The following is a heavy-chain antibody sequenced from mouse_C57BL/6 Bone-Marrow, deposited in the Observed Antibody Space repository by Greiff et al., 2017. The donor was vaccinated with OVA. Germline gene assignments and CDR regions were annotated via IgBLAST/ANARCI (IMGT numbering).Heavy chain of an antibody. V-gene: IGHV1-81*01. Sequence: QLQLQQSGAELARPGASVKLSCKASGYTFTSYGISWVKQRTGQGLEWIGEIYPRSGNTYYNEKFKGKATLTADKSSSTAYMELRSLTSEDSAVYFCARRGFYYGSSRDFDVWGTGTTVTVSS. D-gene: IGHD1-1*01. CDR3: ARRGFYYGSSRDFDV. J-gene: IGHJ1*03. CDR2: IYPRSGNT. CDR1: GYTFTSYG.